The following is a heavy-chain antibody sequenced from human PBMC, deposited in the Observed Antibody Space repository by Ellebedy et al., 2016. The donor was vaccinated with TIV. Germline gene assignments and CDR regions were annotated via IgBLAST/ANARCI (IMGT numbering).Heavy chain of an antibody. Sequence: GGSLRLSCVASRFSFSNYAMSWVRQAPGKGPEWVSGISASGAWTYYADSVRGRFTISRDNSKNIASLEMNRLRAEDTAVYYCARLPPFYGDYIGHYFDFWGQGALVTVSS. V-gene: IGHV3-23*01. CDR2: ISASGAWT. CDR1: RFSFSNYA. CDR3: ARLPPFYGDYIGHYFDF. J-gene: IGHJ4*02. D-gene: IGHD4-17*01.